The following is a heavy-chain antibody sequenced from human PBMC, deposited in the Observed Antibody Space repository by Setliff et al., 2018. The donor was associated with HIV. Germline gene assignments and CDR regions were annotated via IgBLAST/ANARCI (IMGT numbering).Heavy chain of an antibody. Sequence: GASVKVSCKASGYTFTTYPMHWVRQAPGQGLEWMGVINTSGGSAGYAEKFLGRVTMTRDTSTNTVYMDLRNLRSEDTAVYYCARNQGDSSGWYAGDYWGHGTLVTVSS. CDR1: GYTFTTYP. CDR3: ARNQGDSSGWYAGDY. CDR2: INTSGGSA. D-gene: IGHD6-19*01. J-gene: IGHJ4*01. V-gene: IGHV1-46*01.